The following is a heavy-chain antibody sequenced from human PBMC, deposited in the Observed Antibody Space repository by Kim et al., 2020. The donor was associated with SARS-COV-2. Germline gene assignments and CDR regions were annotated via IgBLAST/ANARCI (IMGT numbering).Heavy chain of an antibody. CDR1: GFTFSSYG. J-gene: IGHJ6*02. Sequence: GGSLRLSCAASGFTFSSYGMHWVRQAPGKGLEWVAVISYDGSNKYYADSVKGRFTISRDNSKNTLYLQMNSLRAEDTAVYYCAKADTAMVPPFPIHYYYGMDVWGQGTTVTVSS. V-gene: IGHV3-30*18. CDR3: AKADTAMVPPFPIHYYYGMDV. D-gene: IGHD5-18*01. CDR2: ISYDGSNK.